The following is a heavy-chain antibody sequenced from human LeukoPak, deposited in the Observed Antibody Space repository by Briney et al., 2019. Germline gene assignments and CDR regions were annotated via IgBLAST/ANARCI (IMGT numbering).Heavy chain of an antibody. Sequence: GESLKISCKVSGYSFTTYWIAWVCQMPGKGLEWMGIIYPGDSDTRYSPSFQGQVTISADKSISIAYLQWSSLKASDTAMYYCARQGCISTSCFVDYWGQGTLVTVSS. D-gene: IGHD2-2*01. V-gene: IGHV5-51*01. CDR1: GYSFTTYW. J-gene: IGHJ4*02. CDR2: IYPGDSDT. CDR3: ARQGCISTSCFVDY.